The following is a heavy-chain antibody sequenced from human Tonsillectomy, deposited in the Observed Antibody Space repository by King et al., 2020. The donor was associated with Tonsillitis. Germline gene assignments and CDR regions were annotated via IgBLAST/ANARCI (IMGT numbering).Heavy chain of an antibody. Sequence: VQLQESGPGLVKPSETLSLTCTVSRGSISNYYWSWIRQPPGKGLEWIGYIYYSANTNYNPSLKSRVTISVDTSKNQFSLKLSSVTAADTAVYYCARGKYYYDEAPSPFDYWGQGTLVTVSS. J-gene: IGHJ4*02. V-gene: IGHV4-59*01. CDR1: RGSISNYY. CDR3: ARGKYYYDEAPSPFDY. CDR2: IYYSANT. D-gene: IGHD3-22*01.